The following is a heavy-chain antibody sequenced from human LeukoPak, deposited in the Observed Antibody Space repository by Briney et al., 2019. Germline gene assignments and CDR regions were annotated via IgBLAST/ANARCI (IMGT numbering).Heavy chain of an antibody. CDR1: GGTFSSYA. CDR3: ARGALWCIGGSCFAY. V-gene: IGHV1-69*13. J-gene: IGHJ4*02. D-gene: IGHD2-15*01. CDR2: IIPIFGTA. Sequence: GASVKVSCKASGGTFSSYAISWVRHAPGQGLEWMGGIIPIFGTANYAQKFQGRVTITADESTSTAYMELSSLRSEDTAVYYCARGALWCIGGSCFAYWGREPWSPSSQ.